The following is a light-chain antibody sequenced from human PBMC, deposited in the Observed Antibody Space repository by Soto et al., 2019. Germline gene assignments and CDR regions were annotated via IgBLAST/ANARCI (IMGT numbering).Light chain of an antibody. CDR1: SSDVGGYGY. CDR3: NSYTSSSTLL. J-gene: IGLJ2*01. CDR2: DVS. V-gene: IGLV2-14*01. Sequence: QSALTQPASVSGSPGQSITISCTGTSSDVGGYGYVSWYQQHPGKAPKLMIYDVSLRPSGVSNRFSGSKSGNTASLTISGLQAEDEADYYCNSYTSSSTLLFGGGTQLTVL.